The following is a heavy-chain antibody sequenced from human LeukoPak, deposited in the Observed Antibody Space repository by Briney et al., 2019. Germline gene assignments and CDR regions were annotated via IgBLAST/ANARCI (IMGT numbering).Heavy chain of an antibody. CDR3: AKSRSNIAVAAFDY. Sequence: GGSLRLSCVASGFTFSGYAMSWVRQAPGKGLEWVSAISGSGGSTYYADSVKGRFTFSRDNSKNTLYLQMNSLRAEDTAVYYCAKSRSNIAVAAFDYWGQGTLVTVSS. V-gene: IGHV3-23*01. D-gene: IGHD6-19*01. CDR2: ISGSGGST. J-gene: IGHJ4*02. CDR1: GFTFSGYA.